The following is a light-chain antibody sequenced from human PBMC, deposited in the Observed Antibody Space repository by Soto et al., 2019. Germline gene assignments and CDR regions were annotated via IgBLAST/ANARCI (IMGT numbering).Light chain of an antibody. CDR1: QSVSSS. V-gene: IGKV3-15*01. CDR3: ERHHKWTT. J-gene: IGKJ5*01. CDR2: GAS. Sequence: VGRTQAPATLSLSKRVRVALSCRASQSVSSSLAWYQQRPGQAPRLLIYGASTRATGIPARFSGSGSGTEFTLTITSLQSEDTAVSYCERHHKWTTYGHGTRLEIK.